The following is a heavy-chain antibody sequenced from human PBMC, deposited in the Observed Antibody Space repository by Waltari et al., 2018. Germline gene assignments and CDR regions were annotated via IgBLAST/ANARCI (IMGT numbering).Heavy chain of an antibody. V-gene: IGHV3-21*01. D-gene: IGHD7-27*01. Sequence: EVQLVESGGGLVKPGGSLRLSCGDSGFSFSSYSMNWVRQAQGKGLEWISSISHNTTYIHYADSVKGRFTISRDNAKNSLYLQMNSLRVDDTAVYYCVSGGWGFYFDYWGQGTVVTVSS. J-gene: IGHJ4*02. CDR1: GFSFSSYS. CDR3: VSGGWGFYFDY. CDR2: ISHNTTYI.